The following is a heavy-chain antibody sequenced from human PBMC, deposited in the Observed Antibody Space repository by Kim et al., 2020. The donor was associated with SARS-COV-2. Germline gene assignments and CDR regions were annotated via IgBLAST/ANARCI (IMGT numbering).Heavy chain of an antibody. CDR1: GFTFSSYA. J-gene: IGHJ6*01. D-gene: IGHD3-22*01. Sequence: GGSLRLSCAASGFTFSSYAMHWVRQAPGKGLEWVAVISYDGSNKYYADSVKGRFTISRDNSKNTLYLQMNSLRAEDTAVYYCAREARTSITMIAHYYYYG. CDR3: AREARTSITMIAHYYYYG. CDR2: ISYDGSNK. V-gene: IGHV3-30*04.